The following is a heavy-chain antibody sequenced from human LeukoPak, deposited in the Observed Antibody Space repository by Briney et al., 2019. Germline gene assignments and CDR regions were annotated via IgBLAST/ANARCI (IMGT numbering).Heavy chain of an antibody. Sequence: ASAKVSCKASGYTFTSYGISWVRQAPGQGLGWMGWISAYNGNTNYAQKLQGRVTMTTDTSTSTAYMELRSLRSDDTAVYYCARRYYDILTGYYPASRERYFDYWGQGTLVAVSS. D-gene: IGHD3-9*01. CDR3: ARRYYDILTGYYPASRERYFDY. CDR1: GYTFTSYG. J-gene: IGHJ4*02. CDR2: ISAYNGNT. V-gene: IGHV1-18*04.